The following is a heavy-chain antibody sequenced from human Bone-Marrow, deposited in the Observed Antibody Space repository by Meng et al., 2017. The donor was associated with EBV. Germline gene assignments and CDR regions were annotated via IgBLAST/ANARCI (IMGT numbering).Heavy chain of an antibody. D-gene: IGHD3-22*01. CDR3: VGAHYGDSSGYYYAY. CDR1: GGPISSSNW. Sequence: QVRLKEAGPGLVKPSGTLSLTCAVSGGPISSSNWWSWARQPPGKGLEWIGEIYHSGSTNYNPSLKSRVTISVDKSKNQFSLKLSSVTAADTAVYYCVGAHYGDSSGYYYAYWGQGTLVTVSS. CDR2: IYHSGST. J-gene: IGHJ4*02. V-gene: IGHV4-4*02.